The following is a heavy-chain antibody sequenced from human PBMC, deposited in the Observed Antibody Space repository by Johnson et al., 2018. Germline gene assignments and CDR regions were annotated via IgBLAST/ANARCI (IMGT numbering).Heavy chain of an antibody. D-gene: IGHD6-19*01. CDR1: GFNFNNYW. V-gene: IGHV3-74*01. CDR3: AREMSSGSDRQIDAFDI. CDR2: INSDGSWT. Sequence: VQLQESGGNLVHPGGSLRLSCAASGFNFNNYWTHWVRQAPGQGLVWVSRINSDGSWTNYADSVKGRFTISRDDAKKVLYLQMNSLSAEDTAVYYGAREMSSGSDRQIDAFDIWGQGTMVTVSS. J-gene: IGHJ3*02.